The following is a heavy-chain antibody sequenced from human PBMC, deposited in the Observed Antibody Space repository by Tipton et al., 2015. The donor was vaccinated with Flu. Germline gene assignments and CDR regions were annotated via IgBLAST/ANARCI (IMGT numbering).Heavy chain of an antibody. V-gene: IGHV4-38-2*02. CDR2: IFHGGST. J-gene: IGHJ1*01. CDR1: GYSISSGYY. CDR3: ARYGTYDGSRYFQH. D-gene: IGHD1-26*01. Sequence: LRLSCTVSGYSISSGYYWGWIRQPPGKGLEWIGSIFHGGSTYYNPSLKSRVTISVDTSKNQFSLKLSSVTAADTAVYYCARYGTYDGSRYFQHWGQGTLVTVSA.